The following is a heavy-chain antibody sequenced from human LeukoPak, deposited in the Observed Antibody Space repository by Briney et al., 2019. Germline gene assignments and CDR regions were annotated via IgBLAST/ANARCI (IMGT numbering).Heavy chain of an antibody. Sequence: PGRSLRLSCAASGFTFSSYGMHWVRQAPGKGLEWVAVIWYDGSNKYYADSVKGRFTISRDNSKNTLYLQMNSLRAEDTAVYYCARDLVRTPIVVVITSYYFDYWGQGTLVTVSS. CDR1: GFTFSSYG. D-gene: IGHD3-22*01. J-gene: IGHJ4*02. CDR2: IWYDGSNK. V-gene: IGHV3-33*01. CDR3: ARDLVRTPIVVVITSYYFDY.